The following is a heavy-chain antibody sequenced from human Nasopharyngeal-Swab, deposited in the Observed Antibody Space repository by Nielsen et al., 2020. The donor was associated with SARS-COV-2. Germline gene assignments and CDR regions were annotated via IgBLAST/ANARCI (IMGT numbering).Heavy chain of an antibody. D-gene: IGHD1-26*01. V-gene: IGHV4-39*07. CDR3: AKVKGLGASYYDP. CDR2: IYYSGST. Sequence: SETLSLTCTVSGGSISSSSYYWGWIRQPPGKGLEWIGSIYYSGSTYYNPSLKSRVTISVDTSKNQFSLKLTSVTAADTAVYYCAKVKGLGASYYDPWGQGTLVTVSS. CDR1: GGSISSSSYY. J-gene: IGHJ5*02.